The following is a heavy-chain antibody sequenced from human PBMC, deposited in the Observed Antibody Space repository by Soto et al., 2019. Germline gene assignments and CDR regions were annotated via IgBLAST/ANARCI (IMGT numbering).Heavy chain of an antibody. Sequence: WSWIRQPARKGRDWIGRIYTSGSTNYNPSLKSRVTMSVDTRKNQFSLKLSSVTAADTAVYYCARDLGYDFWSGYYKAYGMDVWGQGTTVTVPS. J-gene: IGHJ6*02. D-gene: IGHD3-3*01. CDR2: IYTSGST. CDR3: ARDLGYDFWSGYYKAYGMDV. V-gene: IGHV4-4*07.